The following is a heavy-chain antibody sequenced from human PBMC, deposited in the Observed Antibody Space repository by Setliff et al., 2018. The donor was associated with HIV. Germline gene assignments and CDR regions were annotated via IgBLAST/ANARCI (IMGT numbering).Heavy chain of an antibody. V-gene: IGHV4-61*09. CDR3: ARRGDFFYYATDV. Sequence: SETLSLTCNVSGASITSGSYYWSWIRRPAGKGLEWIGHIYSRGPTNYNPSLRSRVIISVDTSKNQLSLSLSSVTAADTAVYYCARRGDFFYYATDVWGQGTTVTVSS. J-gene: IGHJ6*02. CDR2: IYSRGPT. CDR1: GASITSGSYY.